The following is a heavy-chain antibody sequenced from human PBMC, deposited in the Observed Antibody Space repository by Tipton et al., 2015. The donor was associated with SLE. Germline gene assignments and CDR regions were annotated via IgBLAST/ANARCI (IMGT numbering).Heavy chain of an antibody. V-gene: IGHV4-34*01. CDR1: GGSFSGYY. Sequence: LRLSCAVYGGSFSGYYWSWIRQPPGKGLEWIGEINHSGSTNYNPSLKSRVTISVDTSKNQFSLKLNSVTAADTAVYYCARVFGYCSSTSCSYPYYFDYWGQGTLVTVSS. CDR3: ARVFGYCSSTSCSYPYYFDY. CDR2: INHSGST. J-gene: IGHJ4*02. D-gene: IGHD2-2*03.